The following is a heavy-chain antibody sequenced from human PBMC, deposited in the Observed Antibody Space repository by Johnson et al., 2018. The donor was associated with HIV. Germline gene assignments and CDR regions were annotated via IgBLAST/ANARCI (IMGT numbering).Heavy chain of an antibody. CDR3: ARSNAVDI. Sequence: VQLVESGGGLVKPGGSLRLSCAASGFTFSDYYMSWIRQAPGKGLEWVAGIKYDGSGKFCVDSVKGRFTISRDNAKDSLFLQMNSLRAEDTAVYYCARSNAVDIWGQVTMVTVSS. CDR2: IKYDGSGK. J-gene: IGHJ3*02. V-gene: IGHV3-7*01. CDR1: GFTFSDYY.